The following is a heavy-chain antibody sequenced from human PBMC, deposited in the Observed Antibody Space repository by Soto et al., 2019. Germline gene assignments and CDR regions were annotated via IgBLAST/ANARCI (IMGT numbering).Heavy chain of an antibody. Sequence: ASVKVSCKASGYTFTSYDINWVRQATGQGLEWMGWMNPNSGNTGYAQKFQGRVTMTRNTSISTAYMELSNLRSEDTAVYYCARWVGPIAVAGPSYYYYGMDVWGQGTTVTVSS. CDR3: ARWVGPIAVAGPSYYYYGMDV. CDR1: GYTFTSYD. D-gene: IGHD6-19*01. V-gene: IGHV1-8*01. J-gene: IGHJ6*02. CDR2: MNPNSGNT.